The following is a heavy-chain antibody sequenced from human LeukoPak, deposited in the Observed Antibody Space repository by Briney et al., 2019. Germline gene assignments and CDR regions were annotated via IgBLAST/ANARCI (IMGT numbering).Heavy chain of an antibody. CDR2: INSDGSTT. Sequence: PGGSLRLSCAASGFTFGSYWMHWVRQAPGKGLVWVSRINSDGSTTRYADSVKGRFTISGDNAKNTLYLQMNSLRVEDTAVYYCAGDTTITHQRDYWGQGTLVTVSS. D-gene: IGHD5-24*01. V-gene: IGHV3-74*01. CDR3: AGDTTITHQRDY. J-gene: IGHJ4*02. CDR1: GFTFGSYW.